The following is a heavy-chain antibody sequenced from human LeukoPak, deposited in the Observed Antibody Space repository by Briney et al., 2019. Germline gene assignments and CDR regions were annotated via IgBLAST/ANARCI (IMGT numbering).Heavy chain of an antibody. V-gene: IGHV3-66*02. Sequence: GGSLRLSCAASGFTVTTNYMSWVRQAPGKGLEWVSVIYSGGITYYADSVKGRFTISRDSSKNTLYLQMNSLRAEDTAVYYCAKGPYIVVVPAAFSRLDYYGMDVWGQGTTVTVSS. CDR2: IYSGGIT. CDR1: GFTVTTNY. D-gene: IGHD2-2*01. CDR3: AKGPYIVVVPAAFSRLDYYGMDV. J-gene: IGHJ6*02.